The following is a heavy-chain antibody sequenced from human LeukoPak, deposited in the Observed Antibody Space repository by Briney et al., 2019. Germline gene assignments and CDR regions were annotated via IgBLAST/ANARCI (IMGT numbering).Heavy chain of an antibody. CDR3: ARAGWYTLDN. Sequence: PSETLSLTCSVSGGSIRTYYWSWIRQPPGKGLEWIGYIYYSGSTNYNPSLKSRVTISVDTSKNQFSLKLSSVTAADTAVYYCARAGWYTLDNWGQGTLVTVSS. CDR1: GGSIRTYY. J-gene: IGHJ4*02. V-gene: IGHV4-59*01. D-gene: IGHD2-15*01. CDR2: IYYSGST.